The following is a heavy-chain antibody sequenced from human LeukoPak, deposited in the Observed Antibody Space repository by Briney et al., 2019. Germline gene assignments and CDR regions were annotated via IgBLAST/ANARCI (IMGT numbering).Heavy chain of an antibody. Sequence: GGSLRLSCAASGFTFSSYAMHWVRQAPGKGLEWVAVISYDGSNKYYADSVKGRFTISRDNSKNTLYLQMNSLRAEDTAVYYCARGLLELRLWGQGTLVTVSS. CDR1: GFTFSSYA. D-gene: IGHD1-7*01. J-gene: IGHJ4*02. CDR3: ARGLLELRL. V-gene: IGHV3-30-3*01. CDR2: ISYDGSNK.